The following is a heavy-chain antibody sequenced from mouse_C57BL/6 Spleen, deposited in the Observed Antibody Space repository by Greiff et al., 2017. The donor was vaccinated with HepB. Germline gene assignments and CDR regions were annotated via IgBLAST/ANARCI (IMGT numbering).Heavy chain of an antibody. Sequence: VQLQQSGPGLVKPSQSLSLTCSVTGYSITSGYYWNWIRQFPGNKLEWMGYISYDGSNNYNPSLKNRISITRDTSKNQFFLKLNSVTTEDTATYYCARHDGSRYYAMDYWGQGTSVTVSS. CDR1: GYSITSGYY. CDR2: ISYDGSN. D-gene: IGHD1-1*01. J-gene: IGHJ4*01. CDR3: ARHDGSRYYAMDY. V-gene: IGHV3-6*01.